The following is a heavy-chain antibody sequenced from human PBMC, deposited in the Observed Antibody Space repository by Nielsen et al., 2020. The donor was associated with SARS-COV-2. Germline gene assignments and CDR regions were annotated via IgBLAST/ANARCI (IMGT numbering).Heavy chain of an antibody. CDR2: ISASGSTT. V-gene: IGHV3-23*01. CDR3: ARGWTWYYGSGSYSRYGMDV. J-gene: IGHJ6*02. CDR1: GFTFSSYT. Sequence: GESLKISCAASGFTFSSYTLSWVRQTPGKGLEWVAGISASGSTTDYADSVKGRFAISRDNSKNTLYLQMNSLRAEDTAVYYCARGWTWYYGSGSYSRYGMDVWGQGTTVTVSS. D-gene: IGHD3-10*01.